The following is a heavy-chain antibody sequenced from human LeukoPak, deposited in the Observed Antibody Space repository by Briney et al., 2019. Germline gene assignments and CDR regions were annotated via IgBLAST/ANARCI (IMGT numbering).Heavy chain of an antibody. D-gene: IGHD1-26*01. V-gene: IGHV3-30*02. Sequence: GGSLRLSCAASGFTFSSYGIHWVRQAPGKGLEWVAFIRYDGSNKYHADSVKGRFTISRDNSKNTLYLQMNSLRAEDTAVYYCAKADPQWEWEEGYYYYYMDVWGKGTTVTISS. J-gene: IGHJ6*03. CDR3: AKADPQWEWEEGYYYYYMDV. CDR2: IRYDGSNK. CDR1: GFTFSSYG.